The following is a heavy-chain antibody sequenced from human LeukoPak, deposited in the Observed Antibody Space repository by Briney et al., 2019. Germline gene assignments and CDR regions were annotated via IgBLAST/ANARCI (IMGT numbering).Heavy chain of an antibody. D-gene: IGHD6-13*01. CDR1: GGSFSGYY. CDR2: IYYSGST. J-gene: IGHJ4*02. V-gene: IGHV4-34*01. Sequence: PSETLSLTCAVYGGSFSGYYWSWIRQPPGKGLEWIGSIYYSGSTYYNPSLKSRVTISVDTSKNQFSLKLSSVTAADTAVYYCASSIAAAGTDYWGQGTLVTVSS. CDR3: ASSIAAAGTDY.